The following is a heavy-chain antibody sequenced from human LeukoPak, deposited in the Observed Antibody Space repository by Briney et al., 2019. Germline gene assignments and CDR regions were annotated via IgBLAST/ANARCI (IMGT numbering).Heavy chain of an antibody. Sequence: GGSLRLSCATSGFAFSTSAMHWVRQAPDTGLEWVAFISYDGSEKYYADSVRGRFTVSRDNSKSTLFLQMNSLRPEDTAVYYCARDACGHTYGCIYWYFDLWGRGTLVTVSS. V-gene: IGHV3-30*03. J-gene: IGHJ2*01. D-gene: IGHD5-18*01. CDR2: ISYDGSEK. CDR1: GFAFSTSA. CDR3: ARDACGHTYGCIYWYFDL.